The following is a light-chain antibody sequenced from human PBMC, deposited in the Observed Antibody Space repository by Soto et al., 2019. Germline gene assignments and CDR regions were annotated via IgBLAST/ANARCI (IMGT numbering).Light chain of an antibody. V-gene: IGKV1-39*01. CDR1: QSISSY. CDR3: QQSYSTHRT. J-gene: IGKJ1*01. CDR2: AAS. Sequence: DIQMTQSPSSLSASVGDRVTITCRASQSISSYLNWYQQKPGKAPKLLIYAASTLQSGVPSRFRGRGSGTDFTLTISSLQPEDFATYYCQQSYSTHRTFGQGTKVEIK.